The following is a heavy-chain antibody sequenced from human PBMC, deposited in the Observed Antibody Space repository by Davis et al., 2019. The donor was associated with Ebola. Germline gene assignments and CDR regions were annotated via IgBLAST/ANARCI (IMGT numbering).Heavy chain of an antibody. J-gene: IGHJ6*02. CDR1: GYTFTSYG. D-gene: IGHD3-3*01. CDR2: ISAYNGNT. CDR3: ARDQGMGTVKSTFWSGYYHYYYYGMDV. V-gene: IGHV1-18*01. Sequence: ASVKVPCKASGYTFTSYGISWVRQAPGQGLEWMGWISAYNGNTNYAQKLQGRVTMTTDTSTSTAYMELRSLRSDDTAVYYCARDQGMGTVKSTFWSGYYHYYYYGMDVWGQGTTVTVSS.